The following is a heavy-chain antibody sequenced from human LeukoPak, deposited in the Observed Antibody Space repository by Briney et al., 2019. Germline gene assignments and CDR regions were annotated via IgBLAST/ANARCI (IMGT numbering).Heavy chain of an antibody. V-gene: IGHV1-18*01. Sequence: ASVKVSCKASGYTFTSYGISWVRQAPGQGLEWMGWISAYNGNTNYAQKLQGRVTMTTDTSTSTAYMELSRLRSEDTAVYYCARDPPAGYLYYYDSSGLDYWGQGTLVTVSS. CDR2: ISAYNGNT. CDR1: GYTFTSYG. J-gene: IGHJ4*02. CDR3: ARDPPAGYLYYYDSSGLDY. D-gene: IGHD3-22*01.